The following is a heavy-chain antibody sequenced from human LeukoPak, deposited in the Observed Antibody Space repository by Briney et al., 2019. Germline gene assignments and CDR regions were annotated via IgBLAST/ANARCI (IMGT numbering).Heavy chain of an antibody. D-gene: IGHD3-9*01. CDR3: ATIGQGMDV. Sequence: SVKVSCKASGGTFSSYTISWVRQAPGQGLEWMGRIIPIVNIASYAQKFRGRVTITADKSTGTADMELNSLRSEDTAVYYCATIGQGMDVWGQGTTVTVSS. CDR1: GGTFSSYT. J-gene: IGHJ6*02. V-gene: IGHV1-69*02. CDR2: IIPIVNIA.